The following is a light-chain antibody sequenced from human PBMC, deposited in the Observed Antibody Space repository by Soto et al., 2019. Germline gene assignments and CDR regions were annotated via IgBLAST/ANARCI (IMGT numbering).Light chain of an antibody. CDR2: GAS. J-gene: IGKJ2*01. Sequence: EMVLTQSPGTLSWSPGERATLSCRASQSVSSSYLAWYQHKPGQAPRLLIYGASSRATGIPDRFSGSGSGTDFTLTISRLEPENVAVYYCQQYGSSPHTFGQGTNLEIK. CDR3: QQYGSSPHT. CDR1: QSVSSSY. V-gene: IGKV3-20*01.